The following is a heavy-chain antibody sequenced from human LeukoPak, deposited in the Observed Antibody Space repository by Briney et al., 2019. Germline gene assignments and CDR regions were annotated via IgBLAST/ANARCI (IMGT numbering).Heavy chain of an antibody. J-gene: IGHJ4*02. CDR1: GFTFDDYA. Sequence: PGGSLRLSCAASGFTFDDYAMHWVRQAPGKGLEWVSGISWNSGSIGYADSVKGRFTISRDNAKNSLYLQMNSLRAEDTAVYYCARGVFGSGSYYSDYWGQGTLVTVSS. CDR3: ARGVFGSGSYYSDY. V-gene: IGHV3-9*01. CDR2: ISWNSGSI. D-gene: IGHD3-10*01.